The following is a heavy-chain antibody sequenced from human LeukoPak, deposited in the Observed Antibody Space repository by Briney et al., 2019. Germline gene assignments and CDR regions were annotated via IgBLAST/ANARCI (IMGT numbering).Heavy chain of an antibody. CDR2: VNHSGST. CDR3: SRVEDIVVAPAAIYRSAFDI. D-gene: IGHD2-2*01. Sequence: PSESLSLTWAVDGGSFSGDYWSWVRQPPGKWLGWLGEVNHSGSTNSKPSLKTRMSILVDTSNNQFSLQLSPVTAPDTDVYYCSRVEDIVVAPAAIYRSAFDIWGQGTMVTASS. J-gene: IGHJ3*02. CDR1: GGSFSGDY. V-gene: IGHV4-34*01.